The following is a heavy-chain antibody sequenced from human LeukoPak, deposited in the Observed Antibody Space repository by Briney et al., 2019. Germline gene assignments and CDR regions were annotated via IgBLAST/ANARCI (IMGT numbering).Heavy chain of an antibody. D-gene: IGHD3-22*01. CDR2: ISGSGDNS. CDR1: GFAFNNYA. CDR3: AKVHLYDSGGFDAFDI. J-gene: IGHJ3*02. Sequence: GGSLRLSCAASGFAFNNYALSWVRQAPGKGLEWVLTISGSGDNSYYADSVKGRFTISRDNSKNTLYLQMSGLRVEDTAVYYCAKVHLYDSGGFDAFDIWGQGTMVTVSS. V-gene: IGHV3-23*01.